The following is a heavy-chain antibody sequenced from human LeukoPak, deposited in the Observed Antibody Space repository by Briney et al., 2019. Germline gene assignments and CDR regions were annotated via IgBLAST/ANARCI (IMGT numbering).Heavy chain of an antibody. V-gene: IGHV4-59*12. Sequence: SETLSLTCTVSGGSISSYYWSWIRQPPGKGLEWIGYIYYSGSTNYNPSLKSRVTISVDTSKNQFSLKLSSVTAADTAVYYCATDSGKRAAAGDYYYSGMDVWGQGTTVTVSS. CDR1: GGSISSYY. CDR3: ATDSGKRAAAGDYYYSGMDV. D-gene: IGHD6-13*01. J-gene: IGHJ6*02. CDR2: IYYSGST.